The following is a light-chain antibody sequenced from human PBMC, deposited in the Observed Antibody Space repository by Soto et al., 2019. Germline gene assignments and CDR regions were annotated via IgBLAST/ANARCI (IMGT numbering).Light chain of an antibody. CDR3: QQYGSSIFT. CDR2: GAS. V-gene: IGKV3-20*01. Sequence: EIVLTQSAGTLSLSPGERATLSCRASQSVSSSYLAWYQQKPGQAPRLLIYGASGRATGIPDRFSGSGSGTGFTPTISRLEPEDYAVYYCQQYGSSIFTFGPGTKVDIK. CDR1: QSVSSSY. J-gene: IGKJ3*01.